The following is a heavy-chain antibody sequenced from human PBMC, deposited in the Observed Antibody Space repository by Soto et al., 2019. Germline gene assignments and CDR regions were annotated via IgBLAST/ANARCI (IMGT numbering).Heavy chain of an antibody. Sequence: EVQLLESGGGFVQPGGSLRLSCAASGFTFTNYAMSWVRQAPGKGLEWVSTISGSGSDTHYAYSVKGRFTISRDNSKDTLYLHMSSLRAEDSAIYSCASRNLVGCSRTTCYAPFDYWGQGTLVTVPS. D-gene: IGHD2-2*01. CDR1: GFTFTNYA. V-gene: IGHV3-23*01. J-gene: IGHJ4*02. CDR3: ASRNLVGCSRTTCYAPFDY. CDR2: ISGSGSDT.